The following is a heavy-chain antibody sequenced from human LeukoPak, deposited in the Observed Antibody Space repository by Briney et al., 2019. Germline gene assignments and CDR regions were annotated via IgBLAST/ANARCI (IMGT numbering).Heavy chain of an antibody. CDR1: GFTFSSYA. Sequence: PGGSLRLSCAASGFTFSSYAMHWVRQAPGKGLEWVAVISYDGSNKYYADSAKGRFTISRDNSKNTLYLQMNSLRAEDTAVYYCARGHGFDPWGQGTLVTVSS. CDR3: ARGHGFDP. CDR2: ISYDGSNK. J-gene: IGHJ5*02. V-gene: IGHV3-30-3*01.